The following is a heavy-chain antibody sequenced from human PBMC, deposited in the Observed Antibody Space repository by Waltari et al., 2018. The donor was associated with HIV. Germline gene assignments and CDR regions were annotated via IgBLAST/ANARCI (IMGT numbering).Heavy chain of an antibody. CDR3: ARGGFYGSGSKVN. Sequence: EVQLVESGGGLVQPGGSLRLSCAASGFTFCRYWMGWVRQAPGKGLEWVANIKQDGSEKYYVDSVNGRFTISRDNAENSLYLQMNSLRAEDTAVYYCARGGFYGSGSKVNWGQGTLVTVSS. CDR1: GFTFCRYW. CDR2: IKQDGSEK. V-gene: IGHV3-7*04. J-gene: IGHJ4*02. D-gene: IGHD3-10*01.